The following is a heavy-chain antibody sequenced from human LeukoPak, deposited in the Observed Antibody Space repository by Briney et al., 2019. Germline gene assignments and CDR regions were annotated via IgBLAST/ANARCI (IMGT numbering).Heavy chain of an antibody. D-gene: IGHD6-19*01. CDR2: ISGSGGST. CDR1: GFTFSSFA. Sequence: QPGGSLRLSCAASGFTFSSFAMSWVRQAPGKGLEWVSAISGSGGSTYYADSVKGRFTISRDNAKNSLYLQMNSLRAEDTAVYYCARDRGALAGTALIDYWGQGTLVTVSS. CDR3: ARDRGALAGTALIDY. J-gene: IGHJ4*02. V-gene: IGHV3-23*01.